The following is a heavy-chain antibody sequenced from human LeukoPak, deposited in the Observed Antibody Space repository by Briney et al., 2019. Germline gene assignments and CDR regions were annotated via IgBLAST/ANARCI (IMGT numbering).Heavy chain of an antibody. CDR3: ARAVGSGWNYFDY. CDR2: IIPIFGIA. CDR1: GGTFSSYA. D-gene: IGHD6-19*01. Sequence: GASVKVSCKASGGTFSSYAISGVRQAPGQGLEWMGRIIPIFGIANYAQKFQGRVTITADKSTSTAYMELSSLRSEDTAVHYCARAVGSGWNYFDYWGQGTLVTVSS. V-gene: IGHV1-69*04. J-gene: IGHJ4*02.